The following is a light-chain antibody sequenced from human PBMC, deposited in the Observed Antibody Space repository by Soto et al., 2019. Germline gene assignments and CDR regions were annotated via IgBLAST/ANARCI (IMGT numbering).Light chain of an antibody. V-gene: IGKV3-20*01. CDR1: QHISTY. Sequence: EIVLTQSPGTLSLSPGERATLSCRASQHISTYLNWYQQKPGQAPRLLIYGATSRATGIPDRFSGSGSGTDFTLTISRLEPEDFAVYYCQHHGGSPLFTFGPGTKVDIK. CDR2: GAT. CDR3: QHHGGSPLFT. J-gene: IGKJ3*01.